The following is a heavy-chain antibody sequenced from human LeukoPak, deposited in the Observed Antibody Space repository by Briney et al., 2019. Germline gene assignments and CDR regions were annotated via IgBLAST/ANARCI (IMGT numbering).Heavy chain of an antibody. CDR2: ISSSSSYI. CDR1: GFTFSSYS. CDR3: ARERREYYYEPHGAFDI. J-gene: IGHJ3*02. Sequence: PGGSLRLSCAASGFTFSSYSMNWVRQAPGKGLEWVSSISSSSSYIYYADSVKGRFTISRDSSKNTLYLQMNSLRAEDTAVYYCARERREYYYEPHGAFDIWGQGTMVTVSS. D-gene: IGHD3-22*01. V-gene: IGHV3-21*01.